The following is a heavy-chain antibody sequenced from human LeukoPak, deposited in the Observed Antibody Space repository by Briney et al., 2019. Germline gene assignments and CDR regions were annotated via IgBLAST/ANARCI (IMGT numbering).Heavy chain of an antibody. V-gene: IGHV4-59*08. CDR3: ARLDCISNTCYNY. CDR2: INYGGNS. Sequence: SETLSLTCNVSGDSITSDYWSWIPQSPGKGLEWIGYINYGGNSDYNPSLNSRVTISVNRSKKQVSLKMRSMPAADTAVYYCARLDCISNTCYNYWAPGALVTVSS. D-gene: IGHD3-10*01. J-gene: IGHJ4*02. CDR1: GDSITSDY.